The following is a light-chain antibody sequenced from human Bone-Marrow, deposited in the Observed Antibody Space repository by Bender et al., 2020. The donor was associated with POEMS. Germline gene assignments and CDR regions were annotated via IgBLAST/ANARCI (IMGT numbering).Light chain of an antibody. Sequence: QSALTQPRSVSGSPGQSVTISCTGTSSDVGGYNFVSWYQQHPGKAPKVMIYDVNKRPSGVPDRFSGSKSGNTASLTVSGLQAEDEADYYCSSYAGSNNLVFGGGTKLTVL. J-gene: IGLJ2*01. V-gene: IGLV2-11*01. CDR3: SSYAGSNNLV. CDR1: SSDVGGYNF. CDR2: DVN.